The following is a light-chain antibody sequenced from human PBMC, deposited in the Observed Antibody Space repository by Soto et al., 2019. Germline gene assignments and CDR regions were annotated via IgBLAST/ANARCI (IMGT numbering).Light chain of an antibody. V-gene: IGLV2-14*01. J-gene: IGLJ2*01. CDR2: EVS. CDR3: ASYTSSSTSVI. Sequence: QSVLTQPASVSGSPGQSITISCTETSSDVGGYNYVSWYQQHPGKAPKLMIYEVSNRPSGVSNRFSGSKSGNTASLTISGLQAEDEADYYCASYTSSSTSVIFGRGTKLTVL. CDR1: SSDVGGYNY.